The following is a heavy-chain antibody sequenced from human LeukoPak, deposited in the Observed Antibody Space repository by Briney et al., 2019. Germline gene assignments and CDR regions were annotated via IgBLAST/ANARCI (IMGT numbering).Heavy chain of an antibody. CDR2: ITDDGYNT. CDR1: GFTFSAFA. D-gene: IGHD6-19*01. Sequence: GGSLRLSCASSGFTFSAFAMTWVRQAPGKGLEWVSTITDDGYNTYSADSVKGRITFSRDNSKNTLSLQLRSLRAEDTAVYYCAKDLSYTSGASDHWGQGTLVTVSS. V-gene: IGHV3-23*01. CDR3: AKDLSYTSGASDH. J-gene: IGHJ4*02.